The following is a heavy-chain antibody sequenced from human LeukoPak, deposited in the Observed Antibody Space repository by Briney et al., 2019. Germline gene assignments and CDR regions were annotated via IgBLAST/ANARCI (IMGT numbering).Heavy chain of an antibody. CDR1: GGTFSRYA. D-gene: IGHD6-13*01. CDR3: AKMYSRGIYYFDY. J-gene: IGHJ4*02. Sequence: ASVKVSCKASGGTFSRYAIRWVRQARGQGLEWMGGIISIFDTANYAEKFQGRVTIPADKSTRTAYRELSSLRSEDTAVYYCAKMYSRGIYYFDYWGQGTLVTVSS. V-gene: IGHV1-69*06. CDR2: IISIFDTA.